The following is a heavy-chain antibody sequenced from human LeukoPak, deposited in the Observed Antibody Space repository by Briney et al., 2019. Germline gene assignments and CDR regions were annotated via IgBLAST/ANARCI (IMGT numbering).Heavy chain of an antibody. CDR3: AKKSLGTFDY. CDR1: GLSFINYA. Sequence: GGALRLSCVACGLSFINYAMTWVRQAPGKGLEWVSAVNSGGGTYYADSVKGRFTISRDNSKNTLYLQMNSLRAEDTAVYYYAKKSLGTFDYWGRGTLVTVSS. D-gene: IGHD3-16*01. J-gene: IGHJ4*02. V-gene: IGHV3-23*01. CDR2: VNSGGGT.